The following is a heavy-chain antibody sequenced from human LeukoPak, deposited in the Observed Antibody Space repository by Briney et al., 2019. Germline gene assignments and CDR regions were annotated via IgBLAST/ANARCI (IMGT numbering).Heavy chain of an antibody. CDR2: ISWNSGSI. Sequence: GGSLRLSCAASGFTFDDYAMHWVRQAPGKGLEWVSGISWNSGSIGYADSVKGRFTISRDNAKNSLYLQMSSLRAEDTAMYYCARDRASVIRGVIIPPVGRYFDSWGQGTLVIVSS. J-gene: IGHJ4*02. CDR3: ARDRASVIRGVIIPPVGRYFDS. V-gene: IGHV3-9*01. CDR1: GFTFDDYA. D-gene: IGHD3-10*01.